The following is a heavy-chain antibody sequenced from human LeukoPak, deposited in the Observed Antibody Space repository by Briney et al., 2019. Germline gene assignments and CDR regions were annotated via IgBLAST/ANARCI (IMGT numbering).Heavy chain of an antibody. J-gene: IGHJ4*02. V-gene: IGHV4-4*02. CDR3: ARTDGYRGDY. Sequence: SETLSLTCAVSGGSISSSNWWSWVRQPPGKGLEWIGEIYHSGSTNYNPSLKSRVTISVDTSKNQFSLKLGSVTAADTAVYYCARTDGYRGDYWGQGTLVTVSS. CDR2: IYHSGST. D-gene: IGHD1-1*01. CDR1: GGSISSSNW.